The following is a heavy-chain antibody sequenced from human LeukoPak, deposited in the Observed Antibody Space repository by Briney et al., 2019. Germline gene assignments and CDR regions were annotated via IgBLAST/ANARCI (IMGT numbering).Heavy chain of an antibody. CDR2: IIPIFGTA. CDR3: ARSVVRGVIISPDYYYGMDV. D-gene: IGHD3-10*01. CDR1: GGTFSSYA. J-gene: IGHJ6*02. Sequence: SVKVSWKASGGTFSSYAISWVRQAPGQGLEWMGGIIPIFGTANYAQKFQGRVTITADESTSTAYMELSSLRSEDTAVYYCARSVVRGVIISPDYYYGMDVWGQGTTVTVSS. V-gene: IGHV1-69*13.